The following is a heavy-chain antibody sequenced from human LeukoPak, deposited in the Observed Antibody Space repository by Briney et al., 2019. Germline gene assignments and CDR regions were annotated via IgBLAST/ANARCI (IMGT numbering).Heavy chain of an antibody. Sequence: SETLSLTCTVSGGSISSSSYYWGWIRQPPGKGLEWIGSIYYSGSTYYNPSLKSRVTISVDTSKNQFSLKLSSVTAADTAVYYCARDRYYDSGSYYNWGQGTLVTVSS. J-gene: IGHJ4*02. D-gene: IGHD3-10*01. CDR3: ARDRYYDSGSYYN. CDR1: GGSISSSSYY. CDR2: IYYSGST. V-gene: IGHV4-39*07.